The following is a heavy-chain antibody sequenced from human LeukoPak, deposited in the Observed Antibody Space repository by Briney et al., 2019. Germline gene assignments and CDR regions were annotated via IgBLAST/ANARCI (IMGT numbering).Heavy chain of an antibody. V-gene: IGHV3-23*01. Sequence: GGSLRLSCAASGFTFSSYAMSWVRQAPGKGLEWVSAISGSGGSTYYADSVKGRFTISRDNSKNTLYLQMNSLRAEDTAVYYCARDLSGSGWYLGYWGQGTLVTVSS. CDR1: GFTFSSYA. J-gene: IGHJ4*02. CDR2: ISGSGGST. CDR3: ARDLSGSGWYLGY. D-gene: IGHD6-19*01.